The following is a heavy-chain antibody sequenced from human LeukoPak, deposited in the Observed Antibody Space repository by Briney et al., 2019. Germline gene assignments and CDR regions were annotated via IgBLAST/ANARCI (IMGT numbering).Heavy chain of an antibody. D-gene: IGHD3-10*01. V-gene: IGHV4-59*01. Sequence: SETLSLTCTVSGGSISSYYWSWIRQPPGKGLEWIGYIYYSGSTNYNPSLKSRVTISVDTSKNQFSLKLSSVTAADTAVYYCARDRSGYYGSGSYFDPWGQGTLVTVSS. CDR2: IYYSGST. CDR1: GGSISSYY. J-gene: IGHJ5*02. CDR3: ARDRSGYYGSGSYFDP.